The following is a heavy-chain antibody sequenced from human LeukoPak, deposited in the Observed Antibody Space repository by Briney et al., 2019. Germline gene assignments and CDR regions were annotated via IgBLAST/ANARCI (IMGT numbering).Heavy chain of an antibody. V-gene: IGHV1-69*05. CDR1: GGTFSSYA. D-gene: IGHD2-2*03. J-gene: IGHJ5*02. CDR3: ARDRAGAQSWIALDP. CDR2: IIPIFGTA. Sequence: SVKVSCKASGGTFSSYAISWVRQAPGQGLEWMGGIIPIFGTANYAQKFQGRVTITTDESTSTAYMELSSLRPEDTALYYCARDRAGAQSWIALDPWGQGTLVTVSS.